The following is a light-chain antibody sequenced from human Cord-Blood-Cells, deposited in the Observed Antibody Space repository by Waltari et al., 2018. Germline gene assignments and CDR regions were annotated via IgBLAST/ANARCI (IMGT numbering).Light chain of an antibody. CDR3: QQSYSTPYT. V-gene: IGKV1-39*01. J-gene: IGKJ2*01. Sequence: DIQMPKSTSSLSASVGDRVTITYRASQSISSYLNWYQQKPGKAPKLLIYAASSLQSGVPSRFSGSGSGTDFTLTISSLQPEDFATYYCQQSYSTPYTFGQGTKLEIK. CDR1: QSISSY. CDR2: AAS.